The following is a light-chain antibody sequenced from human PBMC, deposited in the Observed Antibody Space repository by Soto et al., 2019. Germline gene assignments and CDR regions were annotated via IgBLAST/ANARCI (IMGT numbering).Light chain of an antibody. CDR2: DAS. J-gene: IGKJ5*01. CDR1: QSVSSSY. CDR3: QQYGSSPRIT. V-gene: IGKV3-20*01. Sequence: EIVLTQSPGTLSLSPGERVTLSCRASQSVSSSYLAWYQQKPGQAPRLLIYDASTRATGIPDRFSGSGSGTDFTLTISRLEPEDFAVYYCQQYGSSPRITFGQGTRLEIK.